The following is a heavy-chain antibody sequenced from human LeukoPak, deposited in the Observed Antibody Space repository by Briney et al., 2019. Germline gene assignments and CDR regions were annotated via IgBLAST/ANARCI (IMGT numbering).Heavy chain of an antibody. CDR2: IYYSGST. Sequence: SETLSLTCTVSGGSISSSSYYWGWIRQPPGKGLEWIGYIYYSGSTNYNPSLKSRVTISVDTSKNQLSLKLSSVTAADTAVYYCARGSNYYDSSGYDYFDYWGQGTLVTVSS. CDR3: ARGSNYYDSSGYDYFDY. CDR1: GGSISSSSYY. J-gene: IGHJ4*02. V-gene: IGHV4-61*05. D-gene: IGHD3-22*01.